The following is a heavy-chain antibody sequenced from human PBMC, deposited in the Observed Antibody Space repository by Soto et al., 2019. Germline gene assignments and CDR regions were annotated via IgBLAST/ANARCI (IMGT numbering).Heavy chain of an antibody. V-gene: IGHV3-23*01. CDR1: GFTFSSYA. Sequence: EVQLLESGGGLVQPGGSLRLSCAASGFTFSSYAMSWVRQAPGEGLEWVSAISGSGGSTYYADSVKGRFTISRDNSKNTLYLQMNSLRAEDTAVYYCAKGSTYYDGSGSYTMGAFDIWGQGTMVTVSS. CDR3: AKGSTYYDGSGSYTMGAFDI. D-gene: IGHD3-10*01. J-gene: IGHJ3*02. CDR2: ISGSGGST.